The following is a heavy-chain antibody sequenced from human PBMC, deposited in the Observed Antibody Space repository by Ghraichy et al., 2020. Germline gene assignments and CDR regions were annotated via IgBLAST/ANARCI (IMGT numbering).Heavy chain of an antibody. CDR2: IIPILGIA. D-gene: IGHD5-18*01. Sequence: EWMGRIIPILGIANYAQKFQGRVTITADKSTSTDYMELSSLRSEDTAVYYCTRGHHTAYGMDVWGQGTTVTVSS. J-gene: IGHJ6*02. CDR3: TRGHHTAYGMDV. V-gene: IGHV1-69*04.